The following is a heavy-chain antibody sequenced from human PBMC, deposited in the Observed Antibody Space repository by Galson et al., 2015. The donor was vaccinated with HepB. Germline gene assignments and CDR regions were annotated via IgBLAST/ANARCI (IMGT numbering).Heavy chain of an antibody. CDR3: ARGGGVPVVGSGTYYYYYYMDV. CDR2: IIPIFGTA. Sequence: SVKVSCKASGGTFSSYAISWVRQAPGQGLEWMGGIIPIFGTANYAQKFQGRVTITADESTSTAYMELSSLRSEDTAVYYCARGGGVPVVGSGTYYYYYYMDVWGKGTTVTVSS. V-gene: IGHV1-69*13. D-gene: IGHD2-15*01. CDR1: GGTFSSYA. J-gene: IGHJ6*03.